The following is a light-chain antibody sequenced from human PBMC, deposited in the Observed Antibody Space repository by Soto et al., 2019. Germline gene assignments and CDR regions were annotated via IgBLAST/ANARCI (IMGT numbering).Light chain of an antibody. Sequence: QYVLTQPPSVSGAPGQRVNISCTGSSSKIGTSYDVHWYQQFPGTAHKLLIYGNNNRPSGVPDRFSGSKPGTAAYLAITGLQVEDEAFYYCQSYDSSMSGLLFGGGT. J-gene: IGLJ3*02. CDR1: SSKIGTSYD. CDR3: QSYDSSMSGLL. CDR2: GNN. V-gene: IGLV1-40*01.